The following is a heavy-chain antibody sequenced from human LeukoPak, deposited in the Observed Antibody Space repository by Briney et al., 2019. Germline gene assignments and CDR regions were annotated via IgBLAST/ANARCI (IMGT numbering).Heavy chain of an antibody. V-gene: IGHV3-33*01. CDR1: GFTFSTYG. CDR2: IWNDGSKK. Sequence: GGSLRLSCAASGFTFSTYGMHWVRQAPGRGLEWLARIWNDGSKKYYADSVKGRLTISRDNPKNTLYLQTNSLGAEDTAVYYCARGRDSSGYPHYYYYGMDVWGQGTTVTVSS. J-gene: IGHJ6*02. D-gene: IGHD3-22*01. CDR3: ARGRDSSGYPHYYYYGMDV.